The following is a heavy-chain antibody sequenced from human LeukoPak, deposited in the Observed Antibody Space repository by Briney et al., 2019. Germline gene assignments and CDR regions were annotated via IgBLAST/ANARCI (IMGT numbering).Heavy chain of an antibody. J-gene: IGHJ4*02. Sequence: PSETLSLTCTVSGGSISNYYWSWIRQPPGKGLEWIGYIYYSGSTNYNPSLKSRVTISVDTSNNQFSLKLSSVTAAGTAVYYCARSGSKVMTAINFWGQGTLVTVSS. CDR1: GGSISNYY. D-gene: IGHD2-21*02. CDR3: ARSGSKVMTAINF. CDR2: IYYSGST. V-gene: IGHV4-59*01.